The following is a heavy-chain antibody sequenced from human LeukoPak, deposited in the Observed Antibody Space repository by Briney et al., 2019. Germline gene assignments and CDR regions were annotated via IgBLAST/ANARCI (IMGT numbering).Heavy chain of an antibody. CDR3: TKDQGYYFDY. Sequence: PGGSLRLSCAASGFSFSSYAMTWVRQAPGKGLEWVSAISGSGGSTYYADSVKGRFTLSRDNSKNTLYLQMNSLRAEDTAVYYCTKDQGYYFDYWGQGTLVTVSS. V-gene: IGHV3-23*01. J-gene: IGHJ4*02. CDR2: ISGSGGST. CDR1: GFSFSSYA.